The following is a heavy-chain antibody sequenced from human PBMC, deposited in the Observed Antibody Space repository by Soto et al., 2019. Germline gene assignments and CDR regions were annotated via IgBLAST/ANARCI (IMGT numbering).Heavy chain of an antibody. D-gene: IGHD2-15*01. CDR3: ARDSYCSGGSCYNFNYMDV. CDR2: ISGSGGST. Sequence: GGSLRLSCAASGFTFSSYAMSWVRQAPGKGLEWVSAISGSGGSTYYADSVKGRFTISRDNSKTSLYLQMNSLRAEDTAVYYCARDSYCSGGSCYNFNYMDVWGLGTTVTVSS. V-gene: IGHV3-23*01. CDR1: GFTFSSYA. J-gene: IGHJ6*03.